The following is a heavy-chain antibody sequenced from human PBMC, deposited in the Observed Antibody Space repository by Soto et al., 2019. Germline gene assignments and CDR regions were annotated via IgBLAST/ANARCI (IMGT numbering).Heavy chain of an antibody. D-gene: IGHD6-19*01. CDR1: GFTFSSYA. J-gene: IGHJ5*02. V-gene: IGHV3-33*01. Sequence: QVQLVESGGGVVQPGRSLRLSCAASGFTFSSYAMHWVRQAPGKGLEWVAVIWYDGSDKYYVDSVKGRFSISRDNSKNTVYLQMNSLRVEDTAVYYCARPGPPLSSGGWFDPWGQGTLVTVSS. CDR3: ARPGPPLSSGGWFDP. CDR2: IWYDGSDK.